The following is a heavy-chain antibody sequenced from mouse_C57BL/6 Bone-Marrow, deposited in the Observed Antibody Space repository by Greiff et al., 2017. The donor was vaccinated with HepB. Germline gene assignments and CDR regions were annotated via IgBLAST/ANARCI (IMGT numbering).Heavy chain of an antibody. V-gene: IGHV5-15*01. CDR2: ISNLAYSI. D-gene: IGHD2-1*01. CDR1: GFTFSDYG. CDR3: ARHGAGNYDYFDY. Sequence: EVQLQQSGGGLVQPGGSLKLSCAASGFTFSDYGMAWVRQAPRKGPEWVAFISNLAYSIYYADTVTGRFTISRENAKNTLYLEMSSLRSEDTAMYYCARHGAGNYDYFDYWGQGTTLTVSS. J-gene: IGHJ2*01.